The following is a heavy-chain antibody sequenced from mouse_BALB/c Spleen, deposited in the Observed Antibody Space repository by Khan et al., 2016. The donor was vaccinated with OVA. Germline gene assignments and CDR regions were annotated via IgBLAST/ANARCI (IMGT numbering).Heavy chain of an antibody. V-gene: IGHV1-7*01. CDR2: INPSTGYT. D-gene: IGHD1-1*02. Sequence: VQLQQSGAELAKPGASVKMSCTASGYTFTTYWINWIKQRPGQGLEWIGYINPSTGYTEYNKKFKDKATLTADESSSTAYMQLNRLTSAESTVFCCTRRGMCGLFAYWGQGTLVTVSA. CDR1: GYTFTTYW. J-gene: IGHJ3*01. CDR3: TRRGMCGLFAY.